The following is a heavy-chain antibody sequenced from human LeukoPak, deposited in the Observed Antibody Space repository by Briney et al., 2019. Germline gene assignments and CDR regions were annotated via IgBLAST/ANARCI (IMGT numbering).Heavy chain of an antibody. CDR1: GFTFSTYG. V-gene: IGHV3-48*03. D-gene: IGHD3-10*01. CDR3: ARGLVGGSGTAFDA. J-gene: IGHJ3*01. Sequence: GSLRLSCGASGFTFSTYGLNWLRQAPGKGLEWVSYISSSGSTTYYADSVKGRFTISRDNAKNSLYLQMNSLRAEDTAVYYCARGLVGGSGTAFDAWGQGTTVTVSS. CDR2: ISSSGSTT.